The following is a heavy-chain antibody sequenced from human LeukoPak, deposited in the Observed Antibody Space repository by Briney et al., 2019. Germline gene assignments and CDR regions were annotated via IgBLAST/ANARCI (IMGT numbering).Heavy chain of an antibody. CDR1: GNYW. CDR3: VSFYETY. J-gene: IGHJ4*02. Sequence: TGGSLRLSCAASGNYWMRWVRQAPGKGLVWVSHINSDGSWTSYADSVKGRFTISKDNAENTVYLQMNNLRAEDTAVYYCVSFYETYWGRGTLVTVSS. D-gene: IGHD2-2*01. V-gene: IGHV3-74*01. CDR2: INSDGSWT.